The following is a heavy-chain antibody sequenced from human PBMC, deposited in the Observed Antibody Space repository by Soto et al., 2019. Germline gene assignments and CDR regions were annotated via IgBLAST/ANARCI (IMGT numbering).Heavy chain of an antibody. CDR2: ISGSGGRT. Sequence: EVQLLESGGGLVQRGGSLRLSCAASGFTFSSYAMTWVRQAPGKGLEWVSGISGSGGRTYYADSVKVRFTISRDTSKNTLYLQMKSLRGEDTAVYYCAKQGADSSGSYYFDYWGQGTRVTVSS. V-gene: IGHV3-23*01. CDR3: AKQGADSSGSYYFDY. CDR1: GFTFSSYA. J-gene: IGHJ4*02. D-gene: IGHD3-22*01.